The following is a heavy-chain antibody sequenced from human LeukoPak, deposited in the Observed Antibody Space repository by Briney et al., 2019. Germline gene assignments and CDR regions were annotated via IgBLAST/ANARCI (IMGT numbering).Heavy chain of an antibody. D-gene: IGHD4-17*01. CDR2: IIPIFGTA. CDR1: GGTSSSYA. J-gene: IGHJ4*02. Sequence: GASVKVSCKASGGTSSSYAISWVRQASGQGLEWMGGIIPIFGTANYAQKFQGRVTITADKSTSTAYMELSSLRSEDTAVYYCARASGDYLFDYWGQGTLVTVSS. CDR3: ARASGDYLFDY. V-gene: IGHV1-69*06.